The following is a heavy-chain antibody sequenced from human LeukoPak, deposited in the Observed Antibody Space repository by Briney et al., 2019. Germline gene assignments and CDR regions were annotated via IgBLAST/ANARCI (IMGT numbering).Heavy chain of an antibody. CDR3: AREASSSTWGY. J-gene: IGHJ4*02. CDR1: GFTFSSYS. Sequence: PGGSLRLSCVASGFTFSSYSMSWVRQAPGKGLEWVSLISGSSDYIHYADSVKGRFTISRDNAKNSLYLQMNSLRAEDTAVYYCAREASSSTWGYWGQGTLVTVSS. D-gene: IGHD6-6*01. CDR2: ISGSSDYI. V-gene: IGHV3-21*01.